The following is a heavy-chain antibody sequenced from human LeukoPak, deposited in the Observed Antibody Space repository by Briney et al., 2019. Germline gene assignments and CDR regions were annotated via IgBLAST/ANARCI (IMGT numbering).Heavy chain of an antibody. D-gene: IGHD3-22*01. CDR3: AKGAYWYDSSGYYQNFDY. CDR1: GFTFSSYG. CDR2: ISGSGGST. J-gene: IGHJ4*02. V-gene: IGHV3-23*01. Sequence: PGGSLRLSCAASGFTFSSYGMSWVRQAPGKGLEWVSAISGSGGSTYYADSVKGRFTISRDNSKNTLYLQMNSLRAEDTAVYYCAKGAYWYDSSGYYQNFDYWGQGTLVTVSS.